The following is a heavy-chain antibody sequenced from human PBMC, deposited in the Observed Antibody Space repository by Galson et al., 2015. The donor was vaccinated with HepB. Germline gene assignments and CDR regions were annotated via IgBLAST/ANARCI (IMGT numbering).Heavy chain of an antibody. CDR3: TSPPYYGDSLNWFDP. D-gene: IGHD4-17*01. V-gene: IGHV3-73*01. Sequence: SLRLSCAASGFTFSGSAMHWVRQASGKGLEWVGRIRSKANSYATAYAASVKGRFTISRDDSKNTAYPQMNSLKTEDTAVYYCTSPPYYGDSLNWFDPWGQGTLVTVSS. J-gene: IGHJ5*02. CDR1: GFTFSGSA. CDR2: IRSKANSYAT.